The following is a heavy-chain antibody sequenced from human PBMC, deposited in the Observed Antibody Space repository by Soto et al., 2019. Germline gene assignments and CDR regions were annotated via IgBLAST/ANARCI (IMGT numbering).Heavy chain of an antibody. D-gene: IGHD2-8*01. CDR2: INHSDGS. J-gene: IGHJ4*02. CDR3: ASHRTFWPFDY. V-gene: IGHV4-34*01. CDR1: GGSFSGYS. Sequence: PSETLSLTCAVYGGSFSGYSWTWIRQPPGTGLEWIGEINHSDGSFYNSSLKSRLAISVDTSKNQFSLSLRSVTAADTAVYYCASHRTFWPFDYWGQGTVVTVSS.